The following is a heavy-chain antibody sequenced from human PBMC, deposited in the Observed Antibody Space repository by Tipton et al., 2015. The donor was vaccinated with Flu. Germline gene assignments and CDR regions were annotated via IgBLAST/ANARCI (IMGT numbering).Heavy chain of an antibody. Sequence: TLSLTCTVSGGSISSYYWSWIRQPPGKGLEWIGYIYYSGSTNYNPSRKSRVTLSVDTSKNQFSLKLSSVTAADTAVYYCARDKAMVRGVKGVWYFDLWGRDTLVTVSS. J-gene: IGHJ2*01. CDR3: ARDKAMVRGVKGVWYFDL. D-gene: IGHD3-10*01. CDR2: IYYSGST. V-gene: IGHV4-59*01. CDR1: GGSISSYY.